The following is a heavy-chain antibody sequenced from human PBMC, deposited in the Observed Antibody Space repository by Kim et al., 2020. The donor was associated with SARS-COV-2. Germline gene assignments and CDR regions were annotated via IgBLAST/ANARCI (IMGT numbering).Heavy chain of an antibody. J-gene: IGHJ6*02. Sequence: GGSLRLSCTASGFTFGDYAMSWFRQAPGKGLEWVGFIRSKVYGGTTEYAASVKGRFTISRDDSKSIAYLQMNSLKTEDTAVYYCTRVRDSGYDWRVPYGMDVWGQGTTVTVSS. CDR2: IRSKVYGGTT. CDR1: GFTFGDYA. V-gene: IGHV3-49*03. D-gene: IGHD5-12*01. CDR3: TRVRDSGYDWRVPYGMDV.